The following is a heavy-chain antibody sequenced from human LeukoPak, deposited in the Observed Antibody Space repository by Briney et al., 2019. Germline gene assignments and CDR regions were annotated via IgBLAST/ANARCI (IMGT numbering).Heavy chain of an antibody. D-gene: IGHD3-10*01. CDR1: GFTFSSYS. CDR2: ISSSSSYI. J-gene: IGHJ6*02. CDR3: ARAKLLWFGGVRNLNYYYGMDV. V-gene: IGHV3-21*01. Sequence: PGGSLRLSCAASGFTFSSYSMNWVRQAPGKGLEWVSSISSSSSYIYYADSVKGRFTISRDNAKNSLYLQMNSLRAEDTAVYYCARAKLLWFGGVRNLNYYYGMDVWGQGTTVTVSS.